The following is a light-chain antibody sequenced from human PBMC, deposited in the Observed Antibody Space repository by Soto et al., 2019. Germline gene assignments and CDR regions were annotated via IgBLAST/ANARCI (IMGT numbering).Light chain of an antibody. CDR1: QGIGND. CDR2: AAA. CDR3: LQDHNYPLP. J-gene: IGKJ4*01. V-gene: IGKV1-6*02. Sequence: AIQMAQSPSSLSASVGDRVTITCRASQGIGNDVGWFQQKPGQAPKLLIYAAATLQSGVPSRFSGSRSGTAFTLPISSLQPEDFATYYCLQDHNYPLPFGGGTKVEIK.